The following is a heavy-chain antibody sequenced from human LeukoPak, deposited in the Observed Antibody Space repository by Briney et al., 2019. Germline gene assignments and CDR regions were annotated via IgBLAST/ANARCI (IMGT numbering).Heavy chain of an antibody. CDR2: ITYDGSNK. CDR1: GFTFRSYS. D-gene: IGHD6-6*01. CDR3: AKDRGSPSDY. J-gene: IGHJ4*02. V-gene: IGHV3-30*18. Sequence: GGSLRLSCAASGFTFRSYSMNWVRQAPGKGLEWVAVITYDGSNKYYADSVKGRFSISRDNSKNTLYLQMNSLRAEDTAVYYCAKDRGSPSDYWGQGTLVTVSS.